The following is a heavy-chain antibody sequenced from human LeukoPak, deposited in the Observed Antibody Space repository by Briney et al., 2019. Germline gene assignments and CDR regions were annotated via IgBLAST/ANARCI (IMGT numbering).Heavy chain of an antibody. Sequence: PSETLSLNCTVSGGSISSYYWSWIRQPPGKGLEWIGYIYYSGSTNYNPSLKSRVTISVDTSKNQFSLKLSSVTAADTAVYYCARRVTTGYNWFDPWGQGTLVTVSS. V-gene: IGHV4-59*01. J-gene: IGHJ5*02. CDR2: IYYSGST. D-gene: IGHD4-17*01. CDR3: ARRVTTGYNWFDP. CDR1: GGSISSYY.